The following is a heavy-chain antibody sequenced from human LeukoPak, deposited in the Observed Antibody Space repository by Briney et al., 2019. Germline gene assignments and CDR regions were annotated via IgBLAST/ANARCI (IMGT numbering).Heavy chain of an antibody. CDR2: ISAYNGNT. Sequence: GASVKVSCKASGYTFTSYGISWVRQAPGQGLEWMGWISAYNGNTNYAQKLQGRVTMTTDTSTSTAYMELRSLRSDDTAVYYCARDLGYCSGGSCYSESWFDPWGQGTLVTVSS. CDR1: GYTFTSYG. D-gene: IGHD2-15*01. J-gene: IGHJ5*02. CDR3: ARDLGYCSGGSCYSESWFDP. V-gene: IGHV1-18*01.